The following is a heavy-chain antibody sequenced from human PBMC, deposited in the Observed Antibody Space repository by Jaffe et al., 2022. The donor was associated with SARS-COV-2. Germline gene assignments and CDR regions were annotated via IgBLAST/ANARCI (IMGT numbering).Heavy chain of an antibody. CDR1: GGSFSGYY. D-gene: IGHD6-6*01. V-gene: IGHV4-34*01. CDR3: ARGQGIAARLPAPHRWFDP. J-gene: IGHJ5*02. Sequence: QVQLQQWGAGLLKPSETLSLTCAVYGGSFSGYYWSWIRQPPGKGLEWIGEINHSGSTNYNPSLKSRVTISVDTSKNQFSLKLSSVTAADTAVYYCARGQGIAARLPAPHRWFDPWGQGTLVTVSS. CDR2: INHSGST.